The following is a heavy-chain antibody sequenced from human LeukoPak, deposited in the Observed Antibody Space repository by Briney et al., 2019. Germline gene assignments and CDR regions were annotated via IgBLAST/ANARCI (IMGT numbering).Heavy chain of an antibody. CDR3: ARAAGDSSGYYHESYYFDY. J-gene: IGHJ4*02. V-gene: IGHV3-21*01. D-gene: IGHD3-22*01. Sequence: RGSLRLSCAASGFTFSSYSMNWVRQAPGKGVEWVSSISSTSSYIYYADSVKVRFTIPIYNAKNSLYLQMNSLSAEDTAVYYCARAAGDSSGYYHESYYFDYWGQETLVTVSS. CDR2: ISSTSSYI. CDR1: GFTFSSYS.